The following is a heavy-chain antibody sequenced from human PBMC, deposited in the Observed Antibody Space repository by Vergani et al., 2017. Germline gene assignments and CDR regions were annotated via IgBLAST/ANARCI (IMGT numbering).Heavy chain of an antibody. CDR1: GFTFSSYS. J-gene: IGHJ4*02. Sequence: EVQLVESGGGLVKPGGSLRLSCAASGFTFSSYSMNWVRQAPGKGLEWVSFISSGSSYIYYADSVKGRFTISRDNAQNSLYLQMNSLRAEDTAVYYCARIAPRAAAGSAVDYWGQGTLVTVSS. CDR3: ARIAPRAAAGSAVDY. V-gene: IGHV3-21*01. D-gene: IGHD6-13*01. CDR2: ISSGSSYI.